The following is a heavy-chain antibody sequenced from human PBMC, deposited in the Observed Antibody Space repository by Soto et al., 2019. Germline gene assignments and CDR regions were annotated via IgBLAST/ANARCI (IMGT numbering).Heavy chain of an antibody. Sequence: ASVKVSCKASGYTFTSYGISWVRQAPGQGLEWMGWISAYNGNTNYAQKLQGRVTMTTDTSTSTAYMELRSLRSDDTAVYYCASSPYLPRGPRLYFLDFDYWGQGTLVTVSS. D-gene: IGHD3-9*01. V-gene: IGHV1-18*01. J-gene: IGHJ4*02. CDR2: ISAYNGNT. CDR1: GYTFTSYG. CDR3: ASSPYLPRGPRLYFLDFDY.